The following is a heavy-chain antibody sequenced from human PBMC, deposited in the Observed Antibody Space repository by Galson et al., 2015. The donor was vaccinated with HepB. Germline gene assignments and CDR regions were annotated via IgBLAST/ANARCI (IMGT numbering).Heavy chain of an antibody. CDR3: ARVGYSSSSGLYYYYYMDV. D-gene: IGHD6-6*01. CDR2: ISAYNGNT. J-gene: IGHJ6*03. Sequence: SVKVSCKASGYTFTSYGISWVRQAPGQGLEWMGWISAYNGNTNYAQKLQGRVTMTTDTSTSTAYMELRSLRSDDTAVYYCARVGYSSSSGLYYYYYMDVWGKGTTVTVSS. CDR1: GYTFTSYG. V-gene: IGHV1-18*01.